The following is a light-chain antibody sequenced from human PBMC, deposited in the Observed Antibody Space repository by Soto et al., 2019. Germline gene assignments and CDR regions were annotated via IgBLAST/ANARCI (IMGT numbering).Light chain of an antibody. CDR2: AAS. CDR1: QTINKY. V-gene: IGKV1-39*01. CDR3: QQSYITPPLT. Sequence: EIQMTQSLSSLSASVGYRVTITCLASQTINKYLNWYQHKPGKAPTLLIYAASSLQSGVPSRFSGSGSGAAFTLTINNLQPEDFATYYCQQSYITPPLTFGQGTRLENK. J-gene: IGKJ5*01.